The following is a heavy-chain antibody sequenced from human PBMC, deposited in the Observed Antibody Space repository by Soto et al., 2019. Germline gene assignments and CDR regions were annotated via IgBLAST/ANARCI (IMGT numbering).Heavy chain of an antibody. CDR3: ARHYPTAVSSAGWFDT. J-gene: IGHJ5*02. V-gene: IGHV1-69*01. D-gene: IGHD6-13*01. CDR1: GGSDLFNNYP. Sequence: QVQLVQSGAEIKKPASSVKVSCKASGGSDLFNNYPVSWVRQAPGQGLEWMGAIITMFNTADYAQRFLGRVTIPVDEYTRTVYMELTSLTSDDTAVYYCARHYPTAVSSAGWFDTWGQGTLVTVSS. CDR2: IITMFNTA.